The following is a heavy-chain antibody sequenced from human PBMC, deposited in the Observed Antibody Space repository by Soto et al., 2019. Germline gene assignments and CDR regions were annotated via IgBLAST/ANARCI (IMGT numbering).Heavy chain of an antibody. J-gene: IGHJ4*02. V-gene: IGHV4-31*03. CDR1: GGSISSGSYH. CDR2: IYYSGSS. D-gene: IGHD1-26*01. CDR3: ARVGGSSYYFRDEW. Sequence: PSETLSLTCTVSGGSISSGSYHCSWIRQHPEKGLEWIGHIYYSGSSYYNPSLKSRATISIDTSKDQFSLRLGSVTAPDTAVYYCARVGGSSYYFRDEWWGRGTLVTVSS.